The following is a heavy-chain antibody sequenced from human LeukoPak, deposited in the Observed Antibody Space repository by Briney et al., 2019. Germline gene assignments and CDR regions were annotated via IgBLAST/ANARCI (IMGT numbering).Heavy chain of an antibody. J-gene: IGHJ4*02. Sequence: PSETLSLTCAVYGGSFSGYYWSWIRQPPGKGLEWIGEINHSGSTNYNPSLKSRVTISVDTSKNQFSLKLSSVTAADTAVYYCACTGSSPDDYRGQGTMVTVSS. D-gene: IGHD3-10*01. V-gene: IGHV4-34*01. CDR3: ACTGSSPDDY. CDR2: INHSGST. CDR1: GGSFSGYY.